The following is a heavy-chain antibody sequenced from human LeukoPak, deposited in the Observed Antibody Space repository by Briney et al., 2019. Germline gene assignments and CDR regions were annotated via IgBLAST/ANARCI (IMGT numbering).Heavy chain of an antibody. V-gene: IGHV3-30*18. Sequence: PGRSLRLSCAASGFTFSSYGMHWVRQAPGKGLEWVAVISYDGSNKYYADSVKGRFTISRDNSKNTLYLQTNSLRAEDTAVYYCAKDDGRVVVIWATPKFDYWGQGTLVTVSS. CDR2: ISYDGSNK. D-gene: IGHD3-22*01. CDR3: AKDDGRVVVIWATPKFDY. J-gene: IGHJ4*02. CDR1: GFTFSSYG.